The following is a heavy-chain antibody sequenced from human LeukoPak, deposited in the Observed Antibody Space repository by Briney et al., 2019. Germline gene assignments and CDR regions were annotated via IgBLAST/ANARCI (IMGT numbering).Heavy chain of an antibody. D-gene: IGHD5-24*01. CDR2: ITGSLNSI. J-gene: IGHJ3*02. Sequence: GGSLRLSCAASGFTFSSYSMNWVRQAPGKGLEWISYITGSLNSIHYADSVKGRFTISRDNAKNPLYLQMNSLRAEDTAVYYCAREDGYNQRGDAFDIWGQGTMVPVSS. V-gene: IGHV3-21*05. CDR1: GFTFSSYS. CDR3: AREDGYNQRGDAFDI.